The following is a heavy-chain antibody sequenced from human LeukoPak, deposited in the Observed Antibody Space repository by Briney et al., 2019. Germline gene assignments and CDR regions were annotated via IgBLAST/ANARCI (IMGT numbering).Heavy chain of an antibody. D-gene: IGHD2/OR15-2a*01. CDR1: GGSIRTYY. CDR2: IYTSGST. CDR3: ARGDFYRYYFDY. V-gene: IGHV4-4*09. J-gene: IGHJ4*02. Sequence: SETLSLTCTASGGSIRTYYWSWIRQPPGKGLEWIGYIYTSGSTNYNPSLKSRVTMSLDTSENQFSLKLSSVTAADTAVYYCARGDFYRYYFDYWGQETLVTVSS.